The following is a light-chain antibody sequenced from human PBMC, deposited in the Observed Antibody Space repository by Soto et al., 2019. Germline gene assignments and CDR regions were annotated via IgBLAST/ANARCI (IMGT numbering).Light chain of an antibody. CDR2: GAS. CDR1: QSVNMN. V-gene: IGKV3-15*01. J-gene: IGKJ2*01. Sequence: EIVMTQSPATLSVFPGGRATLSCRASQSVNMNLAWYQQKPGQSPRLLVYGASIRATGLPPRFSGRGSGTEFILTISGLQFEDFAVYYCQQYNKWPHTFGQGTKLEIK. CDR3: QQYNKWPHT.